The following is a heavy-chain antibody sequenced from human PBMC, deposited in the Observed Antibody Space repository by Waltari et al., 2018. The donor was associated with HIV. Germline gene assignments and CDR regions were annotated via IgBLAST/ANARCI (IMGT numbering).Heavy chain of an antibody. CDR2: ISYDGSNK. CDR3: TREGLEFTHYFGMDV. V-gene: IGHV3-30*01. Sequence: QVHVVESGGGVVQPGRSRRLSCAASGFTFRSYAMHWVRQAPGKGLEWVAVISYDGSNKYYADSVKGRLTISRDDSKNTLYLQMNSLRPEDTAVYYCTREGLEFTHYFGMDVWGQGTTVTVSS. CDR1: GFTFRSYA. D-gene: IGHD3-3*01. J-gene: IGHJ6*02.